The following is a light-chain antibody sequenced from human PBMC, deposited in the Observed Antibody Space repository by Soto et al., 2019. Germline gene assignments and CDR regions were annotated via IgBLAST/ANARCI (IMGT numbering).Light chain of an antibody. J-gene: IGLJ1*01. Sequence: QSALTQPPSVSGAPGQRVTISCTGSSSNIGAGYDVHWYQQLPGTAPKLLIYANSNRPSGVPGRFSGSKSGTSASLAITGLQAEDEADYYCQSYESSLSGYVFGTGTKVTLL. V-gene: IGLV1-40*01. CDR3: QSYESSLSGYV. CDR1: SSNIGAGYD. CDR2: ANS.